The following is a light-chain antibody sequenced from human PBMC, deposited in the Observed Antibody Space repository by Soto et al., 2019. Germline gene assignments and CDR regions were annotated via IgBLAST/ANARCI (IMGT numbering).Light chain of an antibody. CDR1: QSVSRY. V-gene: IGKV3-11*01. CDR3: QRRGNWPLYT. CDR2: DIS. Sequence: EIVLTQSPATLSLSPGESATLSCRASQSVSRYLAWYQQKPDQAPRLLIYDISNRATGIPARFSGSGSGTDFTLTISSLEPEDFALYYCQRRGNWPLYTFGQGTKLEIK. J-gene: IGKJ2*01.